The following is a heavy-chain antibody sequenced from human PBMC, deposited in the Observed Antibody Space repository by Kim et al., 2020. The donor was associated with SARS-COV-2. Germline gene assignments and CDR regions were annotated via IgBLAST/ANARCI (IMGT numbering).Heavy chain of an antibody. V-gene: IGHV4-59*01. CDR2: IYYSGST. D-gene: IGHD5-18*01. Sequence: SETLSLTCTVSGGSISSYYWSWIRQPPGKGLEWIGYIYYSGSTNYNPSFKSRVTISVDTSKNQFSLKLSSVTAADTAVYYCARGGWDSYGHNYYYGMDVWGQGTTVTVSS. J-gene: IGHJ6*02. CDR1: GGSISSYY. CDR3: ARGGWDSYGHNYYYGMDV.